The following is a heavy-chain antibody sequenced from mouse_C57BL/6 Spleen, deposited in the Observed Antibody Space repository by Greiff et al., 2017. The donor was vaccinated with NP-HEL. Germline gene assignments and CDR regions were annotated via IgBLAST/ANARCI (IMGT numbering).Heavy chain of an antibody. CDR2: INPSSGYT. CDR1: GYTFTSYT. D-gene: IGHD1-1*01. CDR3: ARDTTVVARDYFDY. J-gene: IGHJ2*01. V-gene: IGHV1-4*01. Sequence: VQLQQSGAELARPGASVKMSCKASGYTFTSYTMHWVKQRPGQGLEWIGYINPSSGYTKYNQKFKDKATLTADKSSSTAYMQLSSLTSEDSAVYYCARDTTVVARDYFDYWGQGTTLTVSS.